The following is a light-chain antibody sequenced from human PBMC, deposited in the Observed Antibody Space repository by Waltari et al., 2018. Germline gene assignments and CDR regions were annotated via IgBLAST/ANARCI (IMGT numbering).Light chain of an antibody. CDR3: QQYYSTPLT. CDR1: QGISTS. Sequence: DIQMTQFPSSLSASVGDRVTITCRASQGISTSLTWYQQKPGKAPKPLLHTTSRLDSWVPSRFSGSSSGTDYTLTISSLQPEDFATYYCQQYYSTPLTFGGGTKVEI. V-gene: IGKV1-NL1*01. CDR2: TTS. J-gene: IGKJ4*01.